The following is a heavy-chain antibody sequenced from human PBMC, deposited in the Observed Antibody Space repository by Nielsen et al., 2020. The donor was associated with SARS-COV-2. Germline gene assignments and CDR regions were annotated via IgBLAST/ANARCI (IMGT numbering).Heavy chain of an antibody. Sequence: GESLKISCAASGFTFSSFPMHWVRQAPGKGLEWLAIVSYDGTNDHYADSVKGRFTVSRDNSLYLEMNSLRAEDTAVYYCARGVVPTSMAGPYWTYFYLDVWGKGTTVTVSS. CDR2: VSYDGTND. CDR1: GFTFSSFP. D-gene: IGHD2-2*01. V-gene: IGHV3-30-3*01. J-gene: IGHJ6*03. CDR3: ARGVVPTSMAGPYWTYFYLDV.